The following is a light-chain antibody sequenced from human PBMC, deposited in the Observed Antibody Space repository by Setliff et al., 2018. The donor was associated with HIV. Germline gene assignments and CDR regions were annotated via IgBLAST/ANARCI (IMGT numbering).Light chain of an antibody. Sequence: QSALAQPASVSGSPGQSITISCTGTSSDVGTYRFVSWYQQHPGKVPKLMIYEVTKRPSGVSNRFSASKSGNTASLTISGLQAEDEADYYCSAYAGVGTGFGTGTKV. V-gene: IGLV2-23*02. J-gene: IGLJ1*01. CDR3: SAYAGVGTG. CDR1: SSDVGTYRF. CDR2: EVT.